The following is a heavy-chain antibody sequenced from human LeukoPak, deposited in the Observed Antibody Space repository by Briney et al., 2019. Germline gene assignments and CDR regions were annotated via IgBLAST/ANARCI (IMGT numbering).Heavy chain of an antibody. J-gene: IGHJ4*02. CDR1: GGSFSGYY. Sequence: PSETVSLTCAVSGGSFSGYYWTWIRQSPGKGLEWIGEIIHSGRTNYSPSLESRVTLSVDTPNNQFSLKLNSVTAADTAVYYCARGTVLMHYATFDSWGQGTLVTVSS. V-gene: IGHV4-34*12. CDR2: IIHSGRT. D-gene: IGHD2-8*01. CDR3: ARGTVLMHYATFDS.